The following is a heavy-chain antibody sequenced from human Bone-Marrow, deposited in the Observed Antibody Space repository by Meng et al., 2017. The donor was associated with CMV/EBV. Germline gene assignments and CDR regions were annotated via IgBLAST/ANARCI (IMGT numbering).Heavy chain of an antibody. CDR1: SSGSYD. CDR3: ARAVELASHLYYYYGMDV. J-gene: IGHJ6*02. CDR2: IYYSGST. Sequence: SSGSYDWSWIRQPPGKGLEWIGYIYYSGSTNYNPSLKSRVTISVDTSKNQFSLKLSSVTAADTAVYYCARAVELASHLYYYYGMDVWGQGTTVTVSS. V-gene: IGHV4-61*01. D-gene: IGHD6-13*01.